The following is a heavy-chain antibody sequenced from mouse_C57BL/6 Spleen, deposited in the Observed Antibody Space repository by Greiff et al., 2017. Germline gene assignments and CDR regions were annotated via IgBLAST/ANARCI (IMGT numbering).Heavy chain of an antibody. J-gene: IGHJ3*01. V-gene: IGHV1-82*01. CDR3: ARSDYYGSRAGFAY. Sequence: VKLMESGPELVKPGASVKISCKASGYAFSSSWMNWVKQRPGKGLEWIGRIYPGDGDTNYNGKFKGKATLTADKSSSTAYMQLSSLTSEDSAVYFCARSDYYGSRAGFAYWGQGTLVTVSA. D-gene: IGHD1-1*01. CDR2: IYPGDGDT. CDR1: GYAFSSSW.